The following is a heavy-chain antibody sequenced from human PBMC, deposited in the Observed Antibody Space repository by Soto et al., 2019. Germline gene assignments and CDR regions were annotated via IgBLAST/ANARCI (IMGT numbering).Heavy chain of an antibody. Sequence: GGSLRLSCAASGFSFSSYSMSWVRQTPGKGLEWVSLIIASGSRTYYADSVRGRFTISRDNSKDMLYLEMNSLRVEDTALYYGAKDSVGVPFDSWGHGTLVTVSS. J-gene: IGHJ4*01. D-gene: IGHD1-26*01. CDR2: IIASGSRT. V-gene: IGHV3-23*01. CDR1: GFSFSSYS. CDR3: AKDSVGVPFDS.